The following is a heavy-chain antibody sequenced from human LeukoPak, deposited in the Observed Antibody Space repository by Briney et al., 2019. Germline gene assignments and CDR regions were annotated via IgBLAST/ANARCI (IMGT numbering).Heavy chain of an antibody. CDR2: ISFSSSYI. J-gene: IGHJ4*02. CDR3: AREETGDLDY. Sequence: GGSLRLSCVGSGFTFSSYAMNWFRQAPGKGLEWISSISFSSSYIYYADSVKGRFTISRDNAKNSLYLQMNSVRDEDTAVYYCAREETGDLDYWGQGTLVTVSS. CDR1: GFTFSSYA. V-gene: IGHV3-21*01. D-gene: IGHD7-27*01.